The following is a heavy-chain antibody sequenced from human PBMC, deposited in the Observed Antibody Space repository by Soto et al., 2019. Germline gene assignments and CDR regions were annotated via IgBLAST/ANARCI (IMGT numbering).Heavy chain of an antibody. CDR3: ARDLGGEGGDYVGGD. J-gene: IGHJ4*02. D-gene: IGHD4-17*01. V-gene: IGHV1-18*01. CDR2: ISAYNGNT. Sequence: QVQLMQSGAEVKKPGASVKVSCKASGYTFTSYGISWVRQAPGQGLEWMGWISAYNGNTDYAQKLQGRVTMTTDTSXSTAYMELRSLRSDDTAVYYCARDLGGEGGDYVGGDWGQGTLVTVSS. CDR1: GYTFTSYG.